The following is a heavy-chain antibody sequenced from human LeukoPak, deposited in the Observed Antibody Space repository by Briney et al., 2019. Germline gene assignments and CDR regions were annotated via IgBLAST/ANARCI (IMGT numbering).Heavy chain of an antibody. CDR2: ISSSSSYI. CDR3: AKLPPNYYDSNDAFDI. V-gene: IGHV3-21*01. J-gene: IGHJ3*02. Sequence: GGSLRLSCAASGFTFSSYSMNWVRQAPGKGLEWVSSISSSSSYIYYVDSVKGRFTISRDNAKNSLYLQMNSLRAEDTAVYYCAKLPPNYYDSNDAFDIWGQGTMVTVSS. CDR1: GFTFSSYS. D-gene: IGHD3-22*01.